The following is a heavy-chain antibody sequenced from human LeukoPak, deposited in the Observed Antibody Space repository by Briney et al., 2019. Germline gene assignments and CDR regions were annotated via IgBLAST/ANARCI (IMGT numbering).Heavy chain of an antibody. Sequence: GASVKVSCKASGYTFTSYGISWVRQAPGQGLEWMGWISAYNGNTNYAQKLQGRVTMTTDTSTSTAYMELRSLRSDDTAVYYCARAAGHYDFWAGGDRINWFDPWGQGTLVTVSS. D-gene: IGHD3-3*01. J-gene: IGHJ5*02. V-gene: IGHV1-18*01. CDR2: ISAYNGNT. CDR3: ARAAGHYDFWAGGDRINWFDP. CDR1: GYTFTSYG.